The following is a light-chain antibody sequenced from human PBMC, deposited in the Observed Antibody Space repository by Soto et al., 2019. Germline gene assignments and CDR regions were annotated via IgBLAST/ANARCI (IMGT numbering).Light chain of an antibody. CDR1: QNILTN. CDR3: QQYNNWPIT. Sequence: EIVMTQSPGTLSVSPGERATLSCRASQNILTNLAWYQQRPGQSPRLVIYGPSTRAIDIPARFSGSGSGTEFTLTISSLQSEDFVVYYCQQYNNWPITFGPGTRLEIK. V-gene: IGKV3-15*01. J-gene: IGKJ5*01. CDR2: GPS.